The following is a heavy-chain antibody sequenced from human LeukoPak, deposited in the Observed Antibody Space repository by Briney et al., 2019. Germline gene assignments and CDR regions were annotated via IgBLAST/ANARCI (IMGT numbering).Heavy chain of an antibody. D-gene: IGHD1-7*01. Sequence: GGSLRLSCAASGFTFSIYGMHWVRQAPGQGLEWVAFIWYDGSNKYYADSVKGRFTISRDNSMNKLYLQMNSLRAEDTAVYYCAKDRGSNYVGGVLDYWGQGTLVTVSS. CDR1: GFTFSIYG. CDR3: AKDRGSNYVGGVLDY. J-gene: IGHJ4*02. CDR2: IWYDGSNK. V-gene: IGHV3-30*02.